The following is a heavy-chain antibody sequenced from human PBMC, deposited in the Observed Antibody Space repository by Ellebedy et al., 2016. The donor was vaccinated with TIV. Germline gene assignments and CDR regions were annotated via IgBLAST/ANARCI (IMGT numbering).Heavy chain of an antibody. D-gene: IGHD2-2*01. CDR1: GFTFSSYW. Sequence: GGSLRLSXAASGFTFSSYWMSWVRQTPGTGLEWVANINQDGSEQYYVDSVKGRFIISRDNAKNSLYLQMNSLRVEDTAVYYCARDALVVPAAMYFDYWGQGTLVTVPS. V-gene: IGHV3-7*01. J-gene: IGHJ4*02. CDR3: ARDALVVPAAMYFDY. CDR2: INQDGSEQ.